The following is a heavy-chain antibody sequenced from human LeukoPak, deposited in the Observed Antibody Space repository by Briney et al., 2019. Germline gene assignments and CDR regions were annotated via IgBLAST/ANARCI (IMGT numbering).Heavy chain of an antibody. D-gene: IGHD3-10*01. CDR1: GFTFSDYY. CDR2: ITPTGTT. J-gene: IGHJ5*02. CDR3: ARDRNYVSGSYYRWFDP. V-gene: IGHV3-11*01. Sequence: GGSLRLSCTASGFTFSDYYMTWIRQAPGKGLEWVSYITPTGTTPYAESVKGRFTISRDDAKKSMYLQMNSLRGEDTAVYYCARDRNYVSGSYYRWFDPWGQGTLVTVSS.